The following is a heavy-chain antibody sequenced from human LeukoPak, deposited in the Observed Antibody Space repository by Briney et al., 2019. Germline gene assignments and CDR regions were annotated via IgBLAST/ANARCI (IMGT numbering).Heavy chain of an antibody. CDR1: GGSISSSTYY. V-gene: IGHV4-39*01. CDR2: ISYSGST. J-gene: IGHJ2*01. CDR3: ARGSVGSKRIAAAGRRFDL. Sequence: SETLSLTCTVSGGSISSSTYYWGWIRQPPGKGLDWIGSISYSGSTYYNPSLKSRVTISVDTSKNQFSLKLSSVTAADTAVYYCARGSVGSKRIAAAGRRFDLWGRGTLVTVSS. D-gene: IGHD6-13*01.